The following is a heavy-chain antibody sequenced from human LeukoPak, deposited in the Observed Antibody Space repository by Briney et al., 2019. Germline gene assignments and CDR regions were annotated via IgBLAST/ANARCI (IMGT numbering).Heavy chain of an antibody. Sequence: ASVKVSCKASGGTFSSYAISWVRQAPGQGLEWMGGIIPIFGTANYAQKFTITADESTSTAYMELSSLRSEDTAVYYCARSHAPMATITKFDYWGQGTLVTVSS. V-gene: IGHV1-69*13. D-gene: IGHD5-24*01. J-gene: IGHJ4*02. CDR2: IIPIFGTA. CDR3: ARSHAPMATITKFDY. CDR1: GGTFSSYA.